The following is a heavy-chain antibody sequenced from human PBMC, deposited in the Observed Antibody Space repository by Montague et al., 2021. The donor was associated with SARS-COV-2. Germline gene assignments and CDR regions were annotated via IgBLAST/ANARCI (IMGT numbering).Heavy chain of an antibody. CDR2: INYSGKT. Sequence: SETLSLTCTVSGGSISSGTYYWGWVRQPPGKGLEWIGTINYSGKTYHNPSLKSRVTISVDTSKNQFSLKVTSVTAADTAVYYCVRRAQWQLSWFFDLWGRGTLVTVSS. V-gene: IGHV4-39*01. D-gene: IGHD6-19*01. CDR3: VRRAQWQLSWFFDL. CDR1: GGSISSGTYY. J-gene: IGHJ2*01.